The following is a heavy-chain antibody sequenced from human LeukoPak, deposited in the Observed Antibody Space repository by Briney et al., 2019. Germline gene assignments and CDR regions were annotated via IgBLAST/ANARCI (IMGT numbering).Heavy chain of an antibody. J-gene: IGHJ4*02. CDR3: ARGDGQWLALDY. D-gene: IGHD6-19*01. V-gene: IGHV6-1*01. Sequence: SQTLSLTCAISGDSISSNSAAWNWIRQSPSRGLEWLGRTYYMSKWYNDYAVSVKSRITINPDTSKNQFSLQLNSVTPEDTAVYYCARGDGQWLALDYWGQGTLVTVSS. CDR1: GDSISSNSAA. CDR2: TYYMSKWYN.